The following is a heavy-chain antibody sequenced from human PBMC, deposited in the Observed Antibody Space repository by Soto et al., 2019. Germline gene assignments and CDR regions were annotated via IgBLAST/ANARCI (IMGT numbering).Heavy chain of an antibody. V-gene: IGHV3-11*01. D-gene: IGHD7-27*01. CDR1: GFTFSDYS. CDR2: ISGSGVTV. Sequence: QVQLVESGGGLVMPGGSLRLSCAASGFTFSDYSMSWIRQAPGKGLEWISYISGSGVTVYYADSVRGRFTISRDNAKNSLYLQMSNLRADDTAVYYCAKNGGTFDPWGQGTLVTVSS. J-gene: IGHJ5*02. CDR3: AKNGGTFDP.